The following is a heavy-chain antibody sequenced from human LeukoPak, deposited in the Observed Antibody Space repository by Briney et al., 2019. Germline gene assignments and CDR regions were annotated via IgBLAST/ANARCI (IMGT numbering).Heavy chain of an antibody. D-gene: IGHD3-3*01. V-gene: IGHV3-23*01. CDR1: GFTFSSYA. CDR2: ISGSGGST. Sequence: GGSLRLSCAASGFTFSSYAMSWVRQAPGKGLEWVSAISGSGGSTYYADSVKGRFTISRDNAKNSLYLQMNSLRAEDTAVYYCARDPHYDFWSGYYFGGLAEYYFDYWGQGTLVTVSS. J-gene: IGHJ4*02. CDR3: ARDPHYDFWSGYYFGGLAEYYFDY.